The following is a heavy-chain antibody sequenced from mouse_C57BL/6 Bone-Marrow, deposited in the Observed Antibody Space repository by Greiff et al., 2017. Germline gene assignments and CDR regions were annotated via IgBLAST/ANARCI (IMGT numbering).Heavy chain of an antibody. CDR2: IYPRSGNT. Sequence: VQVVESGADLARPGASVKLSCKASGYTFTSYGISWVKQRTGQGLEWIGEIYPRSGNTYYNEKFKGKATLTAAKSSSPAYMELRSLTPEASAVDFCARSVFITTVVARYYVDVWGKGTTVTVSS. CDR1: GYTFTSYG. J-gene: IGHJ1*03. CDR3: ARSVFITTVVARYYVDV. D-gene: IGHD1-1*01. V-gene: IGHV1-81*01.